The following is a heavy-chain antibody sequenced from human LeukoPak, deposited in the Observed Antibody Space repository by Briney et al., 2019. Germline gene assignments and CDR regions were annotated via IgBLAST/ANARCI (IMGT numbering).Heavy chain of an antibody. CDR3: TRGHPGVVRGTNWFDP. Sequence: SETLSLTCTVSGLSISNGYYWGWIRQPPGKGLEGIGSIYHSGSTYYNPSLKSRVTISVDTSKNQFSLKLSSVTAADTAVYYCTRGHPGVVRGTNWFDPWGQGTLVTVSS. J-gene: IGHJ5*02. CDR1: GLSISNGYY. CDR2: IYHSGST. D-gene: IGHD3-10*01. V-gene: IGHV4-38-2*02.